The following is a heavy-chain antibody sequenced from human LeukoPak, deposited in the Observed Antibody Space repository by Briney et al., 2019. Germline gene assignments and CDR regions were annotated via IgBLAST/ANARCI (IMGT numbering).Heavy chain of an antibody. CDR2: MNPNSGNT. Sequence: ASVKVSCKAFGYTFTSYDINWVRQATGQGLEWMGWMNPNSGNTGYAQKFQGRVTMTRNTSISTAYMELSSLRSEDTAVYYCARWVGADILTGYYPYYYYMDVWGKGTTVTISS. CDR1: GYTFTSYD. J-gene: IGHJ6*03. D-gene: IGHD3-9*01. V-gene: IGHV1-8*01. CDR3: ARWVGADILTGYYPYYYYMDV.